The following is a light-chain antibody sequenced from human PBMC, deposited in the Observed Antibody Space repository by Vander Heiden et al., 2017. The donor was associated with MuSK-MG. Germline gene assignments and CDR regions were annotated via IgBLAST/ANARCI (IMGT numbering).Light chain of an antibody. CDR2: DAS. CDR3: QQVVNYPLT. J-gene: IGKJ5*01. Sequence: AIQLTQSPSSLSASEGDSVTITCRASQGISSGLVWYQQRPGEAPRLLIYDASTLESGVPSRFSGSGSGTDFTLTISSLQPEDFATYYCQQVVNYPLTFGQGTQLEIK. V-gene: IGKV1D-13*01. CDR1: QGISSG.